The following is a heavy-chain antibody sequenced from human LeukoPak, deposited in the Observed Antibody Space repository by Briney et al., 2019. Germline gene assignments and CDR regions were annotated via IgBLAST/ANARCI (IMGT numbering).Heavy chain of an antibody. Sequence: GSSMKVSCKFSVYTLSELSMHWERQAAGKGLEWVGGFDPEDCETIYAHNIQGRVTMTADTFTDAANQEVRSLRSVDTAVYYLATDFFDPAGMDVWGKGPTVPVSS. V-gene: IGHV1-24*01. CDR1: VYTLSELS. J-gene: IGHJ6*03. CDR2: FDPEDCET. CDR3: ATDFFDPAGMDV. D-gene: IGHD3-9*01.